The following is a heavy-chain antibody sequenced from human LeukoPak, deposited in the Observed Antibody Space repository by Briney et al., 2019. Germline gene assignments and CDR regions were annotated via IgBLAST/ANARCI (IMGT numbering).Heavy chain of an antibody. CDR3: ARGMSSGYDFDY. D-gene: IGHD5-12*01. CDR2: IKQDGSEK. V-gene: IGHV3-7*01. Sequence: GGSLRLSCAASGFTFSSYWMTWVRQAPGKGLDWVANIKQDGSEKYYVDSVKGRFTISRDNAKNSLYLQMNSLRAEDTAVYYCARGMSSGYDFDYWGQGTLVTVSS. CDR1: GFTFSSYW. J-gene: IGHJ4*02.